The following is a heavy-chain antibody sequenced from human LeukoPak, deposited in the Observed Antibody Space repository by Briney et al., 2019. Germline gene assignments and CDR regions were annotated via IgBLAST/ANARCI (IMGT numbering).Heavy chain of an antibody. D-gene: IGHD1-26*01. J-gene: IGHJ1*01. CDR1: GYTFTSYG. CDR3: AREGREWEPPFQH. V-gene: IGHV1-2*06. CDR2: INPNSGGT. Sequence: GASVKVSCKASGYTFTSYGISWVRQAPGQGLEWMGRINPNSGGTNYAQKFQGRVTMTRDTSISTAYMELSRLRSDDTAVYYCAREGREWEPPFQHWGQGTLVTVSS.